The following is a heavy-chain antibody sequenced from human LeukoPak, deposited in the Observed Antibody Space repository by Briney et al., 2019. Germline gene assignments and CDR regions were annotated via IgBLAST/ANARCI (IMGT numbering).Heavy chain of an antibody. V-gene: IGHV4-61*02. CDR2: IYTSGST. J-gene: IGHJ6*03. CDR3: ATTYCSSTSCYTNRHEPYMDV. CDR1: GGSISSGSYY. Sequence: SQTLSLTCTVSGGSISSGSYYWSWIRQPAGKGLEWIGRIYTSGSTNYNPSLKSRVTISVDTSKNQFSLKLSSVTAADTAVYYCATTYCSSTSCYTNRHEPYMDVWGKGTTVTVSS. D-gene: IGHD2-2*02.